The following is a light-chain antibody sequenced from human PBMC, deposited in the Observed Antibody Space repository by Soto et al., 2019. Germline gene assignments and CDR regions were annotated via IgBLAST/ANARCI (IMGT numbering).Light chain of an antibody. V-gene: IGKV1-33*01. J-gene: IGKJ1*01. Sequence: DILMTQSPSSLSGSVGDRVTITCQASQDVSIYVNWYQQKPGKAPKLLIYDASKLERGVPSRFSGSASGTDFTFTISGLQPEDIATYYCQQYDSLPPAFGQGTKVEIK. CDR2: DAS. CDR1: QDVSIY. CDR3: QQYDSLPPA.